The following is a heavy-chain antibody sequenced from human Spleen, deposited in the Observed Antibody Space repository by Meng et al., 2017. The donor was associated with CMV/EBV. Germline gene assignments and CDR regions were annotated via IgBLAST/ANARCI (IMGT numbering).Heavy chain of an antibody. CDR3: ARARSYSSSYWYFDL. V-gene: IGHV4-39*07. J-gene: IGHJ2*01. CDR2: IYYSGST. Sequence: GGAISSSSYYWGWIRHPPGKGLEWIGSIYYSGSTYYNPSLKSRVTISVDTSKNQFSLKLSSVTAADTAVYYCARARSYSSSYWYFDLWGRGTLVTVSS. CDR1: GGAISSSSYY. D-gene: IGHD6-6*01.